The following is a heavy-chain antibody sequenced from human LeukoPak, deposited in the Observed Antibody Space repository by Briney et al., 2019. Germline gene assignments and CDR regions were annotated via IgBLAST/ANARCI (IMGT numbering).Heavy chain of an antibody. D-gene: IGHD1-26*01. Sequence: GGSLRLSCAASGFTFRNYWMGWVRQAPGKRLEWVANMNIDGSEKYYADSVKGRFSISRDNARNSVYLQMASLRVEDTAVYYCARDPVEWELLLDYWGQGTLVTVSS. CDR3: ARDPVEWELLLDY. J-gene: IGHJ4*02. CDR1: GFTFRNYW. V-gene: IGHV3-7*01. CDR2: MNIDGSEK.